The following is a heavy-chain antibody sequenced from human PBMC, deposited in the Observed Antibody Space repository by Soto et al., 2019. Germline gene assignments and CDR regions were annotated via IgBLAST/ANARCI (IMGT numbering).Heavy chain of an antibody. J-gene: IGHJ6*02. CDR3: ARGGYCSGGSCYPGGMDV. D-gene: IGHD2-15*01. CDR1: GGTFSSYA. V-gene: IGHV1-69*01. Sequence: QVQLVQSGAEVQKPGSSVKVSCKASGGTFSSYAISWVRQAPGQGLEWMGGIIPIFGTANYAQKFQGRVTITADESTSTAYMELSSLRSEDTAVYYCARGGYCSGGSCYPGGMDVWGQGTTVTVSS. CDR2: IIPIFGTA.